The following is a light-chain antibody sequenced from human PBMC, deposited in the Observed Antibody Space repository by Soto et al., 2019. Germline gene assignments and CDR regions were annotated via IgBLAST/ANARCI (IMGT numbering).Light chain of an antibody. CDR3: QQRSDWPPT. Sequence: EIVLTQSPGNLSLSPGERATLSCRASQSVSSNYLAWYQQKPGQAPRLLIYDTSIRATGIPARFSGSGSGTDFSLTISSLEAEDFAVYYCQQRSDWPPTFGQGTKVDIK. J-gene: IGKJ1*01. V-gene: IGKV3-11*01. CDR2: DTS. CDR1: QSVSSNY.